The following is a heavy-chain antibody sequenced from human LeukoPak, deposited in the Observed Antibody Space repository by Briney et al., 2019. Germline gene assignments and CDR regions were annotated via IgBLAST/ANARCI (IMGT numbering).Heavy chain of an antibody. D-gene: IGHD4/OR15-4a*01. V-gene: IGHV3-74*01. CDR1: GFTFRNYW. CDR2: TNIDGSTS. CDR3: ARAPMVRANVVNY. Sequence: GGSLRLSCAASGFTFRNYWMHWVRQAPGKGLVWVSRTNIDGSTSTYADSVQGRFSISRDNAKNTLYLQMNSLRAEDTAVYYCARAPMVRANVVNYWGQGTLVTVSS. J-gene: IGHJ4*02.